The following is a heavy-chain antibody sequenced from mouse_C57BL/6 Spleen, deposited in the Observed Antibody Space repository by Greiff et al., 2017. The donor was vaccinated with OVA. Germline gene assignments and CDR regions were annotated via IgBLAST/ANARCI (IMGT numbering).Heavy chain of an antibody. CDR2: IYPGSGST. CDR1: GYTFTSYW. Sequence: QVQLQQPGAELVKPGASVKMSCKASGYTFTSYWITWVKQRPGQGLEWIGDIYPGSGSTNYNEKFKSKATLTVDTSSSTAYMQLSSLTSEDSAVYYCARVGYPYWYFDVWGTGTTVTVSS. D-gene: IGHD2-2*01. J-gene: IGHJ1*03. CDR3: ARVGYPYWYFDV. V-gene: IGHV1-55*01.